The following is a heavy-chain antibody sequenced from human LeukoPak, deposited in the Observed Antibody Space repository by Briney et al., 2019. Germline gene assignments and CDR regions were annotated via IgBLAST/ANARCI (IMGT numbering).Heavy chain of an antibody. CDR1: GGTFSSYA. D-gene: IGHD6-13*01. CDR3: ARGRPTTSIAAAGVNWFDP. Sequence: SVKVSCKASGGTFSSYAISWVRQAPGQGLEWMGGIIPIFGTANYAQKFQGRVTTTADKSTSTAYMELSSLRSEDTAVYYCARGRPTTSIAAAGVNWFDPWGQGTLVTVSS. CDR2: IIPIFGTA. V-gene: IGHV1-69*06. J-gene: IGHJ5*02.